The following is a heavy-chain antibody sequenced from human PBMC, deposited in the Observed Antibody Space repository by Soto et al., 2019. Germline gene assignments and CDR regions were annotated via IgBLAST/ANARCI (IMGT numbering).Heavy chain of an antibody. D-gene: IGHD6-13*01. J-gene: IGHJ6*02. Sequence: PGGSLRLSCAASGFTFSSHAMNWVRQAPGKGLEWVSSISSSSSYIYYADSVKGRFTIPRDNAKNSLYLQMNSLRAEDTAVYYCAREVRQQLVDYYYYYGMDVWGQGTTVTVSS. CDR1: GFTFSSHA. CDR2: ISSSSSYI. V-gene: IGHV3-21*01. CDR3: AREVRQQLVDYYYYYGMDV.